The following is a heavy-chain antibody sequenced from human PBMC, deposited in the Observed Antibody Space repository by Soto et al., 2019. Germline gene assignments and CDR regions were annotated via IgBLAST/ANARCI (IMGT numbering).Heavy chain of an antibody. Sequence: PGGSLRLSCAASGFTSSSYAMSWVRQAPGKGLEWVSAISGSGGSTYYADSVKGRFTISRDNSKNTLYLQMNSLRAEDTAVYYCANFWSRWDTAMVRGYYFDYWGQGTLVTVSS. V-gene: IGHV3-23*01. J-gene: IGHJ4*02. D-gene: IGHD5-18*01. CDR1: GFTSSSYA. CDR3: ANFWSRWDTAMVRGYYFDY. CDR2: ISGSGGST.